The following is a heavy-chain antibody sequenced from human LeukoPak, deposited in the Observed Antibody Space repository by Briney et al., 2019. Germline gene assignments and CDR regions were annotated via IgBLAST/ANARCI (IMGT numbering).Heavy chain of an antibody. CDR2: TFYRSKWYN. Sequence: SQTLSLTCAISGASVSSNSAGWSWIRQSPSRGLEWLGRTFYRSKWYNDYATSVKSRITINPDTAKNQFSLQLNSVTPEDTALYYCASGGFKRHFDYWGQGTLVTVSS. CDR1: GASVSSNSAG. CDR3: ASGGFKRHFDY. V-gene: IGHV6-1*01. D-gene: IGHD3-10*01. J-gene: IGHJ4*02.